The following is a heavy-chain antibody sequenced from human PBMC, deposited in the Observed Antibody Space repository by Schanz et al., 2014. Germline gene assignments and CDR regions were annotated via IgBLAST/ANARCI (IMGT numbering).Heavy chain of an antibody. D-gene: IGHD3-10*01. V-gene: IGHV4-4*07. CDR1: GASVSSFY. CDR3: ATGSGDFDH. Sequence: QVQLQESGPGLMKPSETLSLTCTVSGASVSSFYWSWIRQSAGTGLEWIGRVYTSGITNYNPSLKSRVTMSVDASKNEFSRSLKSVTAADTAVYYCATGSGDFDHWGQGIQVTVSS. CDR2: VYTSGIT. J-gene: IGHJ4*02.